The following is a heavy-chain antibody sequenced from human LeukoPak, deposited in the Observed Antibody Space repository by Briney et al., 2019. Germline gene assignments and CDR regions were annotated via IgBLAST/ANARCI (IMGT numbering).Heavy chain of an antibody. V-gene: IGHV1-2*06. CDR2: INPNSGGT. D-gene: IGHD1-26*01. CDR1: GYTFTGYY. J-gene: IGHJ4*02. Sequence: PEASVKVSCKASGYTFTGYYMHWVRQAPGQGLEWMGRINPNSGGTNYAQKFQGRVTMTRDTSISTAYMELSRLRSDDTAVYYCAREGIVGATNLDCWGQGTLVTVSS. CDR3: AREGIVGATNLDC.